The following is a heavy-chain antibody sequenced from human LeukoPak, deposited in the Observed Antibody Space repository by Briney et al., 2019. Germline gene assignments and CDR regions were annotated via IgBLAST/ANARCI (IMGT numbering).Heavy chain of an antibody. CDR3: ARERIAAVGTLIWFDP. J-gene: IGHJ5*02. CDR1: GGSISSYY. V-gene: IGHV4-4*07. CDR2: IYPSGST. Sequence: SETLSLTCTVSGGSISSYYWSWIRQPAGKGLEWIGRIYPSGSTNYNPSLKSRVTMSVDTSKNQFSLKLSSVTAADTAVYYCARERIAAVGTLIWFDPWGQGTLVTVSS. D-gene: IGHD6-13*01.